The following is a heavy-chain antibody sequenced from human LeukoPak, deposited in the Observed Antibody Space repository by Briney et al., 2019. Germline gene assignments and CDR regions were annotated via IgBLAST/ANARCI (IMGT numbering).Heavy chain of an antibody. D-gene: IGHD3-10*01. J-gene: IGHJ4*02. CDR2: INPDGNDK. Sequence: GGSLRLSCEVSGFTFSIHWMSWVRQAPGKGLEWVAKINPDGNDKYYADSVKGRFTISRDNAKRSLYLQMSNLRVDDTALYYCAKEEWFSFDSWGQGYLVTVSS. V-gene: IGHV3-7*01. CDR1: GFTFSIHW. CDR3: AKEEWFSFDS.